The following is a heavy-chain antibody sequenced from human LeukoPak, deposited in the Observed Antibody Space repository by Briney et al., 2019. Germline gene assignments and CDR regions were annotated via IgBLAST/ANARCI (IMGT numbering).Heavy chain of an antibody. CDR1: VYTFTGYY. CDR2: INPSSGGT. V-gene: IGHV1-2*02. CDR3: ARDLKAVAGTIY. Sequence: ASVKVSCKASVYTFTGYYMHWVRQAPGQGLEWMGWINPSSGGTNYAQKFQGRVTITRDTSISTAYMELSRLRSDDTAVYYCARDLKAVAGTIYWGQGTLVTVSS. D-gene: IGHD6-19*01. J-gene: IGHJ4*02.